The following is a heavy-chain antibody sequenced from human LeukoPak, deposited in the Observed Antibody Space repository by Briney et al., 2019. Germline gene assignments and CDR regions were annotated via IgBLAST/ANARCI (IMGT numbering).Heavy chain of an antibody. CDR3: AKDHSPSYDSSGYYLPHDAFDI. CDR2: ISGSGGST. CDR1: GFTFSSYA. J-gene: IGHJ3*02. Sequence: GGSLRLSCAASGFTFSSYAMSWVRQAPGKGLEWVSAISGSGGSTYYADSVKGQFTISRDNSKNTLYLQMNSLRAEDTAVYYCAKDHSPSYDSSGYYLPHDAFDIWGQGTMVTVSS. D-gene: IGHD3-22*01. V-gene: IGHV3-23*01.